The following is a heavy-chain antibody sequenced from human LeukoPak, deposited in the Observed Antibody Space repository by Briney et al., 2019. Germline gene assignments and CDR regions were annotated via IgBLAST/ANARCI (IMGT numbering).Heavy chain of an antibody. CDR1: GFTFTNYW. Sequence: PGGSLRLSCAASGFTFTNYWMTWVRQAPGKGLEWVANIKQDGSVKYYVDSVKGRFTISRDNAKNSLYLQMNSLRAEDTAVYNCARIGYSSSSLDFWGRGTLVIVSS. J-gene: IGHJ4*02. V-gene: IGHV3-7*03. D-gene: IGHD6-6*01. CDR3: ARIGYSSSSLDF. CDR2: IKQDGSVK.